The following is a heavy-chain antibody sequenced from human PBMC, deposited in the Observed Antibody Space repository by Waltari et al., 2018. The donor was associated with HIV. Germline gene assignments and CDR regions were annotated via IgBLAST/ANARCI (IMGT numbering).Heavy chain of an antibody. CDR1: GYDLTSHW. J-gene: IGHJ4*02. Sequence: EVKLVQSGAEVKKPGESLKISCKGSGYDLTSHWIGWVRRMPGKGLEWMGIFFGTYDDTRYSPSFQGHVTFSAERSIYTAYFQWESLKASDTAIYYWARLGGAEWDLVGDYLGQGTLVTVSS. CDR2: FFGTYDDT. V-gene: IGHV5-51*01. D-gene: IGHD1-26*01. CDR3: ARLGGAEWDLVGDY.